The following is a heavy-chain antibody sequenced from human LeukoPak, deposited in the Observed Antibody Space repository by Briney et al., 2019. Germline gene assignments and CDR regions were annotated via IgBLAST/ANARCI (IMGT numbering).Heavy chain of an antibody. CDR2: IYYSGST. Sequence: PSETLSLTCTVSGGSISSHYWSWIRQPPGKGLEWIGYIYYSGSTNYNPSLKSRVTISVDTSKNQFSLKLSSVTAADTAVYYCARTQALWLGESLFDYWGQGTLVTVSS. J-gene: IGHJ4*02. D-gene: IGHD3-10*01. V-gene: IGHV4-59*11. CDR3: ARTQALWLGESLFDY. CDR1: GGSISSHY.